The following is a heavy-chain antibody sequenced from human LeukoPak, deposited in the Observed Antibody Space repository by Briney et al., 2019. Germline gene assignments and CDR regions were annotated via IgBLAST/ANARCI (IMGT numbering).Heavy chain of an antibody. Sequence: PGGSLRLSCAASGFSLSAYWMTWVRQAPGKGLEWVANINRDGSQKNHVDSVKGRFTISRDNAENSLFLQMNSLRAEDTAVYYCVRGVSISSSWYNDIWGQGTMVTVSS. CDR2: INRDGSQK. CDR1: GFSLSAYW. J-gene: IGHJ3*02. V-gene: IGHV3-7*03. D-gene: IGHD6-13*01. CDR3: VRGVSISSSWYNDI.